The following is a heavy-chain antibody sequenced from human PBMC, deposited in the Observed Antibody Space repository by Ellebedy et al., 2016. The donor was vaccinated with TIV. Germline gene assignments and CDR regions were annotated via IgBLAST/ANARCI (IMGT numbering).Heavy chain of an antibody. CDR3: ARAGFPLRKYYYYMDV. V-gene: IGHV4-59*12. J-gene: IGHJ6*03. CDR1: GGSISSYY. Sequence: SETLSLTXTVSGGSISSYYWSWIRQPPGKGLEWIGYIYYSGSTNYNPSLKSRVTISVDTSKNQFSLKLSSVTAADTAVYYCARAGFPLRKYYYYMDVWGKGTTVTVSS. D-gene: IGHD4-17*01. CDR2: IYYSGST.